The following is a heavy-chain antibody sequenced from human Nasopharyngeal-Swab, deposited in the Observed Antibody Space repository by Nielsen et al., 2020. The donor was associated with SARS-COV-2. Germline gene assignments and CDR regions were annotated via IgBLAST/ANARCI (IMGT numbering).Heavy chain of an antibody. CDR3: ASSPFRITIFGVVIGNWFDP. CDR1: GGSISSSSYY. D-gene: IGHD3-3*01. Sequence: SETLSLTCTVSGGSISSSSYYWGWIRQPPGKGLEWIGSIYYSGSTYCNPSLKSRVTISVDTSKNQFSLKLSSVTAADTAVYYCASSPFRITIFGVVIGNWFDPWGQGTLVTVSS. CDR2: IYYSGST. V-gene: IGHV4-39*01. J-gene: IGHJ5*02.